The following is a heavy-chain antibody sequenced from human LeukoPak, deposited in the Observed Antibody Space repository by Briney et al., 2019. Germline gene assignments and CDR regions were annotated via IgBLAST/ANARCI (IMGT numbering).Heavy chain of an antibody. J-gene: IGHJ4*02. D-gene: IGHD3-10*01. CDR2: ISAYNGNT. CDR1: GGTFSSYA. CDR3: ARGGYYGSGSSTHLDN. V-gene: IGHV1-18*01. Sequence: ASVKVSCKASGGTFSSYAISWVRQAPGQGLEWMGWISAYNGNTNYAQKLQGRVTMTTDTSTSTAYMELRSLRSDDTAVYYCARGGYYGSGSSTHLDNWGQGTLVTVSS.